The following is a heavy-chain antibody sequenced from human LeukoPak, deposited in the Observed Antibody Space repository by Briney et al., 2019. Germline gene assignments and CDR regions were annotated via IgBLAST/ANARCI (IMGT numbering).Heavy chain of an antibody. V-gene: IGHV3-30-3*01. CDR1: GFTFSSYA. J-gene: IGHJ3*02. CDR2: ISYDGSNK. Sequence: GGSLRLSCAASGFTFSSYAMHWVRQAPGKGLEWVAVISYDGSNKYYADSVKGRFTISRDNSKNTLYLQMNSLRAGDTAVYYCARDLNPWGGSGNDAFDIWGQGTMVTVSS. CDR3: ARDLNPWGGSGNDAFDI. D-gene: IGHD3-10*01.